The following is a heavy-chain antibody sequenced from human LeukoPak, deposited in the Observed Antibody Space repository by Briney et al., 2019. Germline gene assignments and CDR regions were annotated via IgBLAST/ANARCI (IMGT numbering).Heavy chain of an antibody. Sequence: QSGGSLRLSCPAPGFTFVNYAISWVRQAPGKGLEWVSAISGGGGTTYYADSVKGRFTISRDSSKNTPYLQMNSLRAEDTAMYYCAKDRSLRQHMALGTFHYWGQGTLVTVSS. CDR2: ISGGGGTT. CDR1: GFTFVNYA. J-gene: IGHJ4*02. CDR3: AKDRSLRQHMALGTFHY. D-gene: IGHD2-21*01. V-gene: IGHV3-23*01.